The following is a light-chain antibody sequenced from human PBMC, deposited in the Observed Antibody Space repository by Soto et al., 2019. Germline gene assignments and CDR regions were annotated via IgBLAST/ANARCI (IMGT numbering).Light chain of an antibody. CDR2: EVS. CDR1: SSDVGGYNY. Sequence: QSALTQPPSASGSPGQSVTISCSGTSSDVGGYNYVSWYQQHPGKAPKLMIYEVSKRPSGVPDRFSGSRSGNTASQTVSGLQAEDEADYYCSSYAGSNNVALGGGTKLTVL. J-gene: IGLJ2*01. V-gene: IGLV2-8*01. CDR3: SSYAGSNNVA.